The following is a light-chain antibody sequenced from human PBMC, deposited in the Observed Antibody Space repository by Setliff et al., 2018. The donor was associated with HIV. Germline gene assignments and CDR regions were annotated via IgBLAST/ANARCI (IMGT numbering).Light chain of an antibody. J-gene: IGLJ1*01. CDR3: QVWDSSSDHYV. CDR2: YDH. V-gene: IGLV3-21*04. CDR1: NTGIKS. Sequence: SYELTQPPSVSVAPGKTARITCGGNNTGIKSVHWYQQKPGQAPVVVMYYDHDRPSWIPERFSGSNSGNTATLTISRVEVGDEADYYCQVWDSSSDHYVFGSGTKVTVL.